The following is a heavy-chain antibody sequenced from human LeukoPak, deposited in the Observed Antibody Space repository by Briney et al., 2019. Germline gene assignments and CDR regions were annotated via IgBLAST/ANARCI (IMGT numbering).Heavy chain of an antibody. J-gene: IGHJ6*03. CDR1: GGTFSSYA. CDR3: ARDNVVVPAAPTQDNYYYYYMDA. D-gene: IGHD2-2*01. CDR2: IIPIFGTA. V-gene: IGHV1-69*05. Sequence: SVKVSCKASGGTFSSYAISWVRQAPEQGLEWMGGIIPIFGTANYAQKFQGRVTITTDESTSTAYMELSSLRSEDTAVYYCARDNVVVPAAPTQDNYYYYYMDAWGKGTTVTVSS.